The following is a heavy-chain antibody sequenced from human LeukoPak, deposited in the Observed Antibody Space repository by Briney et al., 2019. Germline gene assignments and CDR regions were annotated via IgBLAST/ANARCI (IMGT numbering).Heavy chain of an antibody. CDR1: GGSFSGYC. Sequence: PSETLSLTCAVYGGSFSGYCWSWIRQPPGKGLEWIGEINHSGSTNYNPSLKSRVTISVDTSKNQFSLKLSSVTAADTAVYYRAQTPGGGYYYGRDYWGQGTLVTVSS. D-gene: IGHD3-22*01. CDR3: AQTPGGGYYYGRDY. V-gene: IGHV4-34*01. CDR2: INHSGST. J-gene: IGHJ4*02.